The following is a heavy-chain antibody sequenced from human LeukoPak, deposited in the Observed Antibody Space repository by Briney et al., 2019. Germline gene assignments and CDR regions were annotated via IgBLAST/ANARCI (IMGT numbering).Heavy chain of an antibody. J-gene: IGHJ4*02. CDR1: GFTFSSYA. CDR2: ISSTGSTI. D-gene: IGHD4-17*01. Sequence: GGSLRLSCAASGFTFSSYAMSWVRQAPGKGLEWVSYISSTGSTIYYADSVKGRFTISRDNAKNSLYLQMNSLRAEDTAVYYCAREVDYGDYDPLFDYWGQGTLVTVSS. CDR3: AREVDYGDYDPLFDY. V-gene: IGHV3-48*04.